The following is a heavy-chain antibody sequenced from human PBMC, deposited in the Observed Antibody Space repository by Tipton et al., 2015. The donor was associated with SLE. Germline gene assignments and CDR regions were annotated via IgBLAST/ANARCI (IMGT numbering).Heavy chain of an antibody. CDR2: IYYSGST. Sequence: TLSLTCTVSGGSISSYYWSWIRQPPGKGLEWIGYIYYSGSTYYNPSLKSRVTISVDTSKNQFSLKLSSVTAADTAVYYCARDVRYGGNFYYYMDVWGKGTTVTVSS. CDR1: GGSISSYY. J-gene: IGHJ6*03. D-gene: IGHD4-23*01. V-gene: IGHV4-59*01. CDR3: ARDVRYGGNFYYYMDV.